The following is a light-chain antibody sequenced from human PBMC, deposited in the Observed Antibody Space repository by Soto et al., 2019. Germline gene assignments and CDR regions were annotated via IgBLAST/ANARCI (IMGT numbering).Light chain of an antibody. CDR2: EVN. CDR3: GSWDSSLSAYV. Sequence: QSALTQPASVSGSPGQSITISCTGTSSDVGGYNYVSWYQQHPGKAPKLMIYEVNNRPSGIPDRFSGSKSGTSATLGITGFQTGDEADYYCGSWDSSLSAYVFGTGTKLTVL. J-gene: IGLJ1*01. CDR1: SSDVGGYNY. V-gene: IGLV2-14*01.